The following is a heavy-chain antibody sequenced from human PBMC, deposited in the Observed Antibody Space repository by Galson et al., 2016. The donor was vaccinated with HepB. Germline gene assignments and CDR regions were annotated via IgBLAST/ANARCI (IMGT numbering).Heavy chain of an antibody. D-gene: IGHD4-23*01. CDR1: GGSISSGDHY. J-gene: IGHJ4*02. CDR3: AGADYGGCLAY. V-gene: IGHV4-30-4*01. CDR2: IYYSGST. Sequence: LTCTVSGGSISSGDHYWSWVRQPPGKGLEWIGYIYYSGSTPYNPSLKSRLAISVDRSKNQFSLMLSSVTAADTAVYYCAGADYGGCLAYWGQGSLVTVSS.